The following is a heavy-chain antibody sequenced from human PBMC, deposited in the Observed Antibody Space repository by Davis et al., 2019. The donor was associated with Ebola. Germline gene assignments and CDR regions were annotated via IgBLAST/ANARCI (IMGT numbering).Heavy chain of an antibody. CDR2: ISYDGSNK. J-gene: IGHJ4*02. Sequence: GESLKISCAASGFTFSSYAMHWVRQAPGKGLEWVAVISYDGSNKYYADSVKGRFTISRDNSKNTLYLQMNSLRAEDTAVYYCARAGMLNYWGQGTLATVSS. V-gene: IGHV3-30-3*01. D-gene: IGHD1-26*01. CDR1: GFTFSSYA. CDR3: ARAGMLNY.